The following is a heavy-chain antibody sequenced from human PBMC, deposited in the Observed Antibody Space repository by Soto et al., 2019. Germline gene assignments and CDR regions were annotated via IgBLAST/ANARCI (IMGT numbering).Heavy chain of an antibody. D-gene: IGHD3-16*02. CDR1: GYTFTSYG. J-gene: IGHJ4*02. Sequence: GASVKVSCKASGYTFTSYGISWVRQAPGQGLEWMGWISAYNGNTNYAQKLQGRVTMTTDTSTSTAYMELRSLRSDDTDVYYCPRIRAGYRDQYYYDCWGKGTLVTVAS. CDR2: ISAYNGNT. V-gene: IGHV1-18*01. CDR3: PRIRAGYRDQYYYDC.